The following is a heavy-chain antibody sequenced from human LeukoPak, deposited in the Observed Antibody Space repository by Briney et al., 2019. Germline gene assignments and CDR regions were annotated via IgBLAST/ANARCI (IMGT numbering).Heavy chain of an antibody. V-gene: IGHV3-23*01. D-gene: IGHD4-17*01. CDR1: RITFNSYA. CDR2: ISGSGGST. Sequence: GGSLRLSCAASRITFNSYAMSWVRQAPGKGLEWVSAISGSGGSTYYADSVKGRFTIPRDNSRNTLYLQMNSLRAGDTAVYYCAKVGTVYYFDYWGQGTLVTVSS. J-gene: IGHJ4*02. CDR3: AKVGTVYYFDY.